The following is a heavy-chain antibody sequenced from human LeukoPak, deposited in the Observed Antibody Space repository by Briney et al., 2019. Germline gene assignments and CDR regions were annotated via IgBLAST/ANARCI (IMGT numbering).Heavy chain of an antibody. CDR1: GGSISSGSYY. D-gene: IGHD3-10*01. CDR2: IYYSGCT. V-gene: IGHV4-61*10. CDR3: ASHFEYYYGSGSLCFDY. J-gene: IGHJ4*02. Sequence: SQTLSLTCTVSGGSISSGSYYWSWVRQPAGKGLEWIGYIYYSGCTNYNPSLKSRVTISVDTSKSQFSLKLSSVTAADTAVYYCASHFEYYYGSGSLCFDYWGQGTLVTVSS.